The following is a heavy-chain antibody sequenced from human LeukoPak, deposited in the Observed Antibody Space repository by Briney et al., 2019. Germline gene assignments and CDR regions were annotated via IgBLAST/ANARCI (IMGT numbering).Heavy chain of an antibody. D-gene: IGHD1-7*01. CDR2: ISGSGGST. Sequence: PGGSLRLSCAASGFTFSSYAMSWVRQAPGKGLEWVSAISGSGGSTYYADSVKGRFTISRDNSKNTLYLQVNSLRAEDTAVYYCAKDFKRWNYAKNWFDPWGQGTLVTVSS. J-gene: IGHJ5*02. V-gene: IGHV3-23*01. CDR1: GFTFSSYA. CDR3: AKDFKRWNYAKNWFDP.